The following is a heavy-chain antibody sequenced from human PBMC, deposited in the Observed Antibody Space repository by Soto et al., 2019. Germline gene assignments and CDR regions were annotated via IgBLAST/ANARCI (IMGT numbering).Heavy chain of an antibody. J-gene: IGHJ3*02. CDR3: AKGQDSSAKRSAFDI. CDR2: ISGSGGST. D-gene: IGHD6-19*01. Sequence: GGSLRLSCAASGFTFSSYAMTWVRQAPGKGLERVSAISGSGGSTYYADSVKGRFTISRDNSKNTLYLQMNSLRAEDTAVYYCAKGQDSSAKRSAFDIWGQGTMVTVSS. CDR1: GFTFSSYA. V-gene: IGHV3-23*01.